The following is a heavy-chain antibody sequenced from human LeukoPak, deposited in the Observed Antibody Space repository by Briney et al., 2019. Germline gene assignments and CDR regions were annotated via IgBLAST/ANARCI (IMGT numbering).Heavy chain of an antibody. Sequence: ASVKVSCKASGGTFSSYAISWVRQAPGQGLEWMGGIIPTFGTANYAQKFQGRVTITTDESTSTAYMELSSLRSEDTAVYYCAVHGAGTTTFDIWGQGTMVTVSS. CDR2: IIPTFGTA. CDR3: AVHGAGTTTFDI. D-gene: IGHD1-7*01. CDR1: GGTFSSYA. J-gene: IGHJ3*02. V-gene: IGHV1-69*05.